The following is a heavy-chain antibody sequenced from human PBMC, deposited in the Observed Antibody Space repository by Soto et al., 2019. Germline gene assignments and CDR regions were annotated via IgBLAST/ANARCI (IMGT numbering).Heavy chain of an antibody. CDR1: GGTFSTYA. J-gene: IGHJ4*02. Sequence: QVQLEQSGAEVKQPGSSVKVSCKTSGGTFSTYAINWVRQAPGQGLEWMGAIIPLFGTADYSQKFQGRVTITADESTSTAYMELSSLRSDDPAVYFCARPKGTYSSGYYYFDFWGQGTLVTVSS. CDR3: ARPKGTYSSGYYYFDF. V-gene: IGHV1-69*01. D-gene: IGHD6-19*01. CDR2: IIPLFGTA.